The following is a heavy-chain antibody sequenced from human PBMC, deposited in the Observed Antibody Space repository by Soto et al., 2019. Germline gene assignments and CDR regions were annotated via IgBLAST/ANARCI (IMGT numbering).Heavy chain of an antibody. J-gene: IGHJ6*02. D-gene: IGHD3-10*01. CDR3: TTERIANYYGSGTRYYYYGMDV. CDR2: IKSKTDGGTT. V-gene: IGHV3-15*01. CDR1: GFTFSNAW. Sequence: PGGSLRLSCAASGFTFSNAWMSWVRQAPGKGLEWVGRIKSKTDGGTTDYAAPVKGRFTISRDDSKNTLYLQMNSLKTEDTAVYYCTTERIANYYGSGTRYYYYGMDVWGQGTTVTVSS.